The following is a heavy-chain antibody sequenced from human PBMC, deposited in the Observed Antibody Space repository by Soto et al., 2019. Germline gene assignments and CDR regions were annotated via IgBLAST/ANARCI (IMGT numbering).Heavy chain of an antibody. J-gene: IGHJ6*02. CDR2: INPNSGGT. CDR3: ARGRGAAAGSYYYGMDV. V-gene: IGHV1-2*04. D-gene: IGHD6-13*01. Sequence: ASVKVSCKASGYTLTVYYMHWVRQAPGQGLEWMGWINPNSGGTNYAQKFQGWVTMTRDTSISTAYMELSRLRSDDTAVYYCARGRGAAAGSYYYGMDVWGQGTTVTVSS. CDR1: GYTLTVYY.